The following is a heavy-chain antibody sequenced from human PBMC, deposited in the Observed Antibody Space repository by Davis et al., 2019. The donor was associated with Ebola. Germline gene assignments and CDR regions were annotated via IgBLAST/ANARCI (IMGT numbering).Heavy chain of an antibody. CDR2: IYYSGST. CDR3: ARQTYYYDSSGYYRWVFDY. CDR1: GGSISSYY. V-gene: IGHV4-59*08. J-gene: IGHJ4*02. Sequence: SETLSLTCTVSGGSISSYYWSWIRQPPGKGLEWIGYIYYSGSTNYNPSLKSRVTISVDTSKNQFSLKLSPVTAADTAVYYCARQTYYYDSSGYYRWVFDYWGQGTLVTVSS. D-gene: IGHD3-22*01.